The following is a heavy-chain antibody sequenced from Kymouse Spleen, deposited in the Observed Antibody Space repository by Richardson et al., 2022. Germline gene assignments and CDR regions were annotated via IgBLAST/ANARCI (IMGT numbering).Heavy chain of an antibody. CDR3: AKGGAYCGGDCYPFDY. Sequence: QVQLVESGGGVVQPGRSLRLSCAASGFTFSSYGMHWVRQAPGKGLEWVAVISYDGSNKYYADSVKGRFTISRDNSKNTLYLQMNSLRAEDTAVYYCAKGGAYCGGDCYPFDYWGQGTLVTVSS. V-gene: IGHV3-30*18. J-gene: IGHJ4*02. CDR1: GFTFSSYG. D-gene: IGHD2-21*02. CDR2: ISYDGSNK.